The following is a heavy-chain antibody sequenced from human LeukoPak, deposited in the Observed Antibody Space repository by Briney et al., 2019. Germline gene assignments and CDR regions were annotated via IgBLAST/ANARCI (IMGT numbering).Heavy chain of an antibody. CDR2: IYTGGST. CDR3: ARGPLLGDDYDPPFRY. J-gene: IGHJ4*02. D-gene: IGHD4/OR15-4a*01. CDR1: GGSISSGNYH. V-gene: IGHV4-61*02. Sequence: PSQTLSLTCTVSGGSISSGNYHWSWIRQPAGKGLEWIGRIYTGGSTNCNPSFKSRLTISIDKSKNQFSLKLPSVTAADSAVYFCARGPLLGDDYDPPFRYWGQGTLVTVSS.